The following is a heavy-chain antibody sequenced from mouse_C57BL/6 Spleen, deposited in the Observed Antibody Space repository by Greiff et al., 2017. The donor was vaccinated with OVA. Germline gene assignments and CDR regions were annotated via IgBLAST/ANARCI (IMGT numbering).Heavy chain of an antibody. CDR3: ARQNEGMDY. CDR2: ISSGGSYT. J-gene: IGHJ4*01. CDR1: GFTFSSYG. V-gene: IGHV5-6*01. Sequence: EVKVVESGGDLVKPGGSLKLSCAASGFTFSSYGMSWVRQTPDKRLEWVATISSGGSYTYYPDSVKGRFTIYRDNAKNTLYLQMSSLKSEDTAMYYCARQNEGMDYWGQGTSVTVSS.